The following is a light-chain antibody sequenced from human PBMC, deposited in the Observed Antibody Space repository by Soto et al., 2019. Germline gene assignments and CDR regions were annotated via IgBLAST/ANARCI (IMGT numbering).Light chain of an antibody. CDR3: QQYGSSPRT. V-gene: IGKV3-20*01. Sequence: EIVLTQSPATLSLSPGERATLSCRASQSVSSYLAWYQHKPGQAPRLLIYDASNRATGIPDRFSGSESETDFTLTISRLEPDDSAVYYCQQYGSSPRTFGPGTKVDIK. CDR2: DAS. CDR1: QSVSSY. J-gene: IGKJ1*01.